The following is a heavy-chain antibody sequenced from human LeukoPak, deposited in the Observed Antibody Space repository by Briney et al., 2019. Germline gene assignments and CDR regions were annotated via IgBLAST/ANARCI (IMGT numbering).Heavy chain of an antibody. J-gene: IGHJ3*02. Sequence: PSQTLSLTCAVSGVSISSGGYSWSWIRQPPGKGLEWIGYIYYSGSTNYNPSLKSRVTISVDTSKNQFSLKLSSVTAADTAVYYCARWEVRLNAFEMWGQGTMVTVSS. CDR3: ARWEVRLNAFEM. D-gene: IGHD3-10*01. CDR2: IYYSGST. V-gene: IGHV4-30-4*07. CDR1: GVSISSGGYS.